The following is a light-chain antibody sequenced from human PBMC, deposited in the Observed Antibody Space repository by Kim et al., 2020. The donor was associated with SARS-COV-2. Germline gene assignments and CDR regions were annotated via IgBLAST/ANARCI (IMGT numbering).Light chain of an antibody. CDR2: DAS. CDR3: QQRSEWPIT. V-gene: IGKV3-11*01. CDR1: QSVSSQ. Sequence: LSPGERATLSCWASQSVSSQLAWFQQKSGQAPRLLIYDASNRATGIPARFSGSGSGTAFTLTISSLEPEDFAVYYCQQRSEWPITFGGGTKVDIK. J-gene: IGKJ4*01.